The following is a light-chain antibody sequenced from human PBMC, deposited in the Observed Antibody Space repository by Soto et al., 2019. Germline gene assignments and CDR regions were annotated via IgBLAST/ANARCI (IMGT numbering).Light chain of an antibody. V-gene: IGLV2-14*01. CDR2: DVS. CDR1: SSDVGGYNY. Sequence: QSALTQPASVSGSPGQSITISCPGNSSDVGGYNYVSWYQQHPGKAPKLMIYDVSNRPSGVSNRFSGSKSGNTASLTISGLQAEDEADYYCSSYTRSSTQVFGTGTKVTVL. J-gene: IGLJ1*01. CDR3: SSYTRSSTQV.